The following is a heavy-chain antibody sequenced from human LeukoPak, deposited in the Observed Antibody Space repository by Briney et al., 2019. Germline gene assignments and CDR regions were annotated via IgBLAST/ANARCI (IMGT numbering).Heavy chain of an antibody. Sequence: ASETLSLTCTVSGGSISSYYWSWIRQPPGKGLEWIGYIYYSGSTNYNPSLKSRVTISVDTSKNQFSLRLSSVTAADTAVYYCARVTGYIVEDYFDYWGQGTLVTVSS. D-gene: IGHD3-22*01. J-gene: IGHJ4*02. CDR2: IYYSGST. V-gene: IGHV4-59*01. CDR3: ARVTGYIVEDYFDY. CDR1: GGSISSYY.